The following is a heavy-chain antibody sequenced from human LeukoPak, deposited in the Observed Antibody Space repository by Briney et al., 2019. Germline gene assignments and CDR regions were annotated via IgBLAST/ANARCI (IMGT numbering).Heavy chain of an antibody. V-gene: IGHV1-8*03. J-gene: IGHJ6*03. CDR2: MNPNSGNT. Sequence: GASVKVSCKASGYTFTSYNINWVRQATGQGLEWMGWMNPNSGNTGYAQKFQGRVTITRNTSINTAYMELSSLRSEDTAVYYCARALRWELLLGSYSYMDVWGKGTTVTVSS. CDR3: ARALRWELLLGSYSYMDV. CDR1: GYTFTSYN. D-gene: IGHD4-23*01.